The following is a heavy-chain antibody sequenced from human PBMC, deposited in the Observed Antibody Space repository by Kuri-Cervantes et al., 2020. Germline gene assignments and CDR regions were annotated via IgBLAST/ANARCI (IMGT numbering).Heavy chain of an antibody. J-gene: IGHJ6*02. CDR2: INPNSGGT. Sequence: ASVKVSCKASGYTFTGYYMHWVRQAPGQGLEWMGWINPNSGGTNYAQKFQGRVTMTRNTSIGTAYMELSSLRSEDTAVYYCARGGIVVVPAAIYVPWYYYYGMDVWGQGTTVTVSS. V-gene: IGHV1-2*02. CDR3: ARGGIVVVPAAIYVPWYYYYGMDV. CDR1: GYTFTGYY. D-gene: IGHD2-2*01.